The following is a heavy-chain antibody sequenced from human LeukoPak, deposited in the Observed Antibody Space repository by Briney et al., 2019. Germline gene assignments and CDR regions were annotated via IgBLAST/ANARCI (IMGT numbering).Heavy chain of an antibody. CDR2: INPNSGGT. Sequence: ASVKVSCKASGYTFTGYYMHWVRQAPGQGLEWMGWINPNSGGTNYAQKFQGRVTMTRDTSISTAYMELSRLGSDDTAVYYCARNKGEDTAMVFDYWGQGTLATVSS. CDR1: GYTFTGYY. CDR3: ARNKGEDTAMVFDY. V-gene: IGHV1-2*02. D-gene: IGHD5-18*01. J-gene: IGHJ4*02.